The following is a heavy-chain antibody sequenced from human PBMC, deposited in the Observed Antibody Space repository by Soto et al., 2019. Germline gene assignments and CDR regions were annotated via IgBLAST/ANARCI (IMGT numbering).Heavy chain of an antibody. CDR1: GFTFSSYA. CDR2: ISGSGGST. Sequence: VGSLRLSCAASGFTFSSYAMSWVRQAPGKGLEWVSAISGSGGSTYYADSVKGRFTISRDNSKNTLYLQMNSLRAEDTAVYYCAKDRRGGLTGTWNYWGQGTLVTVSS. D-gene: IGHD1-20*01. J-gene: IGHJ4*02. V-gene: IGHV3-23*01. CDR3: AKDRRGGLTGTWNY.